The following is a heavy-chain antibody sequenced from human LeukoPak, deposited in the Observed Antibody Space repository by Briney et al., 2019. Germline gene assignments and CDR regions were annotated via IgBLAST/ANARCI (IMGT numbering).Heavy chain of an antibody. V-gene: IGHV3-53*01. D-gene: IGHD1-26*01. Sequence: GGSLRLSCAASGFTVSDNYMTWVRPAPGKGLEWVSSIYNTGATHYAESVKGPFTISRDDSKITLFLQMNSLRAEDIAVYYGARIEWERIGRAFDIWGEETMVTVSS. J-gene: IGHJ3*02. CDR3: ARIEWERIGRAFDI. CDR2: IYNTGAT. CDR1: GFTVSDNY.